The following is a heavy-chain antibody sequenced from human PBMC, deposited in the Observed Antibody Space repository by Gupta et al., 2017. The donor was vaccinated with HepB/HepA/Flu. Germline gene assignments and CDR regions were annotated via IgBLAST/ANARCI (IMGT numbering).Heavy chain of an antibody. Sequence: QVQLQESGPGLVKPSETLSLTCTVSGGSISSYYWSWIRQPPGKGLEWIGYIYYSGSTNYNPSLKSRVTISVDTSKNQFSLKLSSVTAADTAVYYCARRPDAGGGLWFGELLERRYWFDPWGQGTLVTVSS. CDR3: ARRPDAGGGLWFGELLERRYWFDP. CDR1: GGSISSYY. J-gene: IGHJ5*02. D-gene: IGHD3-10*01. V-gene: IGHV4-59*08. CDR2: IYYSGST.